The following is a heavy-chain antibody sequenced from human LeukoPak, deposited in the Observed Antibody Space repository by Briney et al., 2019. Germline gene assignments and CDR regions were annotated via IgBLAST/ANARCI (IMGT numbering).Heavy chain of an antibody. J-gene: IGHJ4*02. CDR1: GFTLSNYA. CDR2: ITNGGGNT. V-gene: IGHV3-23*01. Sequence: PGGSLRLSCGASGFTLSNYAISWVRQAPGKGLEWVSGITNGGGNTNYADSVKVRFTISRDNSKNTLYLQMDSLRAEDAAIYYCAKGDSSGYYSPIDYWGQGTLVTVSS. CDR3: AKGDSSGYYSPIDY. D-gene: IGHD3-22*01.